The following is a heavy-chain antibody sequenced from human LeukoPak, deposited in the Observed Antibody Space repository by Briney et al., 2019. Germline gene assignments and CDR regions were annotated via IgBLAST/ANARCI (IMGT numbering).Heavy chain of an antibody. Sequence: GGSLRLSCAASGFTFSSYWMSWVRQAPGKGLEWVANIKQDGSEKYYVDSVKGRFTISRDNAKNSLYLQMNSLRAEDTDVYYCGRERGGGDWQWLVKGAFDYWGQGTLVTVSS. CDR1: GFTFSSYW. CDR3: GRERGGGDWQWLVKGAFDY. J-gene: IGHJ4*02. V-gene: IGHV3-7*04. CDR2: IKQDGSEK. D-gene: IGHD6-19*01.